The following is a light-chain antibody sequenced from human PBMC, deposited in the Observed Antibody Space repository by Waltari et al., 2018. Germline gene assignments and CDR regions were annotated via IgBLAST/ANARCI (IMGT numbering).Light chain of an antibody. V-gene: IGKV2D-29*02. CDR3: MQSTTDPWT. Sequence: DIVMTQTPLSLPVTPGEPASISCRSSQSLLHSNRNTYLHWYLQKPGQSPRLLIYKVTNRDSGVPDRFSGSGSGTDFTLKISRVEPEDVGVYYCMQSTTDPWTFGQGTKVEIK. CDR2: KVT. CDR1: QSLLHSNRNTY. J-gene: IGKJ1*01.